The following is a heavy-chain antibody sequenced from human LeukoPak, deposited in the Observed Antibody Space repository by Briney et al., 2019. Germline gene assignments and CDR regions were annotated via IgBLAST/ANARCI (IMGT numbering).Heavy chain of an antibody. Sequence: ASVKVSCKASGYTFTSYYIHWVRQAPGQGLEWMGVINPSDGGTNYAQTFQGRISMTRDMSTSTVYMELSSLRSEDAAVYYCARDFPGGGSGFEYWGQGTLVTVPS. CDR1: GYTFTSYY. CDR2: INPSDGGT. CDR3: ARDFPGGGSGFEY. J-gene: IGHJ4*02. V-gene: IGHV1-46*01. D-gene: IGHD2-15*01.